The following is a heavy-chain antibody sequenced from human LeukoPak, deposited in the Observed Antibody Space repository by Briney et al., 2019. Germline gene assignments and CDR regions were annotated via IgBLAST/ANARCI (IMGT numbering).Heavy chain of an antibody. Sequence: GGSLRLPCAASGFTFSSYAMSWVRQAPGKGLEWVSAISGSGGSTYYADSVKGRFTISRDNSKNTLYLQMNSLRAEDTAVYYCAKNPVSYYYDSSGYVDYWGQGTLVTVSS. CDR2: ISGSGGST. V-gene: IGHV3-23*01. D-gene: IGHD3-22*01. J-gene: IGHJ4*02. CDR3: AKNPVSYYYDSSGYVDY. CDR1: GFTFSSYA.